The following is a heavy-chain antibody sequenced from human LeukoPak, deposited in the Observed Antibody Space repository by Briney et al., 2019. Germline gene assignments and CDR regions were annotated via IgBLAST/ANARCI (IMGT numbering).Heavy chain of an antibody. CDR3: ASWGNDYDFDY. D-gene: IGHD3-22*01. J-gene: IGHJ4*02. V-gene: IGHV4-31*03. CDR1: GGSISSGGYY. CDR2: IYYSGST. Sequence: SETLSLTCTVSGGSISSGGYYWSWIRQHPGKGLEWIGHIYYSGSTYYNPSLKSRVTISVDTSKNQFSLKLSSVTAADTAIYYCASWGNDYDFDYWGQGTLVTVSS.